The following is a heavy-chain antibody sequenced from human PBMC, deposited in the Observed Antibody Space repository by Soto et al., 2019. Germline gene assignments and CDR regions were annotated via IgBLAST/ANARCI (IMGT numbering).Heavy chain of an antibody. V-gene: IGHV3-23*01. CDR2: ISGSDGKT. CDR1: GFSFTSYA. D-gene: IGHD3-10*01. CDR3: ARDTLHSGWFDP. Sequence: SLRLSCAASGFSFTSYALSWVRQAPGKGLEWVSTISGSDGKTYYADSVKGRFTISRDNAKNSLYLQMNSLRAEDTAVYYCARDTLHSGWFDPWGQGTLVTVSS. J-gene: IGHJ5*02.